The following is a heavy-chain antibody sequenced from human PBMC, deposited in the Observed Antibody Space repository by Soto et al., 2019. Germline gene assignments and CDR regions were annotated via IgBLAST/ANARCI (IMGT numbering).Heavy chain of an antibody. CDR1: GFTFSNYA. Sequence: GGSLRLSCAASGFTFSNYAMSWVRQAPGKGLEWVSAISGSGGSTYYADSVKGRFTISRDNSKNTLYLQMNSLRAEDTAVYYCAKDHAGDFWSGYPNWFDPWGQGTLVTVSS. CDR2: ISGSGGST. J-gene: IGHJ5*02. CDR3: AKDHAGDFWSGYPNWFDP. V-gene: IGHV3-23*01. D-gene: IGHD3-3*01.